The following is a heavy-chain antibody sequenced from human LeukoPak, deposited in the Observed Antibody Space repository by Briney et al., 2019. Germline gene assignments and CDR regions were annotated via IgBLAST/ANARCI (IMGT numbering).Heavy chain of an antibody. CDR2: INTNSGGT. Sequence: RASVKVSCKASGYTFTGYYMHWVRQAPGQGLEWMGWINTNSGGTNYAQTFPGRVTMTGDTSISTAYMELSRLRSDDTVVYYCARSYDFWSGYSGGYVDYWGQGTLVTVSS. V-gene: IGHV1-2*02. J-gene: IGHJ4*02. CDR3: ARSYDFWSGYSGGYVDY. CDR1: GYTFTGYY. D-gene: IGHD3/OR15-3a*01.